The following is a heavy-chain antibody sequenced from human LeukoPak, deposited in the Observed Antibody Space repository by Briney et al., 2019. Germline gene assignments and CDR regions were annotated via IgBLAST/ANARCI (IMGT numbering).Heavy chain of an antibody. Sequence: SETLSLTCIVSGGSISRYYWSWIRQPPGKGLEWIGYIYYSGSTNYNPSLKSRVTISVDTSKNQFSLKLSSVTAADTAVYYCARVGSLAYCSGGSCYSDPNWFDPWGQGTLVTVSS. CDR2: IYYSGST. V-gene: IGHV4-59*01. J-gene: IGHJ5*02. CDR1: GGSISRYY. CDR3: ARVGSLAYCSGGSCYSDPNWFDP. D-gene: IGHD2-15*01.